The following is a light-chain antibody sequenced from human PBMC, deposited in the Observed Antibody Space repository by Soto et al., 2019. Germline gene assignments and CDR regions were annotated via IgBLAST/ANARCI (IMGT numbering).Light chain of an antibody. CDR2: KAT. J-gene: IGKJ2*01. Sequence: DIQMTQSPSTLSASVGDRVKITCRASQSISSWLAWYQQKPGKAPNLLIYKATSLQSGVPSRFSGSGSGTEFTLTISSLQPDDVATYYCQQYNSYSRSFGQGTRLEIK. CDR3: QQYNSYSRS. V-gene: IGKV1-5*03. CDR1: QSISSW.